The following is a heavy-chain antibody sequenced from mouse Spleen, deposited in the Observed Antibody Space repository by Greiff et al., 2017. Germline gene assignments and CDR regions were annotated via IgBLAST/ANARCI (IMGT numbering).Heavy chain of an antibody. V-gene: IGHV14-3*02. CDR3: ARGNDYDGYAMDY. J-gene: IGHJ4*01. CDR1: GFNIKDTY. Sequence: VQLQQSGAELVKPGASVKLSCTASGFNIKDTYMHWVKQRPEQGLEWIGRIDPANGNTKYDPKFQGKATITADTSSNTAYLQLSSLTSEDTAVYYCARGNDYDGYAMDYWGQGTSVTVSS. CDR2: IDPANGNT. D-gene: IGHD2-4*01.